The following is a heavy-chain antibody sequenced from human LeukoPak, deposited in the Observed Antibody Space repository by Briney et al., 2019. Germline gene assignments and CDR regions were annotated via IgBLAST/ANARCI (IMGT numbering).Heavy chain of an antibody. CDR3: ARVGPAYYYDSIGPFDI. CDR1: GFMFTDYY. D-gene: IGHD3-22*01. CDR2: INLSGGHT. V-gene: IGHV1-46*01. J-gene: IGHJ3*02. Sequence: ASVKVSCKASGFMFTDYYMRWVRQAPGQGLEWMGIINLSGGHTTYAQKFQGRVTVTSDTSTSTVYMELSSLRSEDTAVYYCARVGPAYYYDSIGPFDIWGQGTLVTVSS.